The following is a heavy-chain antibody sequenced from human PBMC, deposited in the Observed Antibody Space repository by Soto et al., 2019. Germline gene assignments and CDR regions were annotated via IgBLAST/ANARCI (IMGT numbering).Heavy chain of an antibody. CDR1: GFTFSNAW. CDR2: VSHDGRNT. CDR3: ARDGYCSGGSCYSVPVFDY. V-gene: IGHV3-30*03. D-gene: IGHD2-15*01. Sequence: GGSLRLSCAASGFTFSNAWMHWVRQAPGKGLEWVAVVSHDGRNTHYADSVKGRFTISRDNSKNTLYLQMNSLRAEDTAVYYCARDGYCSGGSCYSVPVFDYWGQGTLVTVSS. J-gene: IGHJ4*02.